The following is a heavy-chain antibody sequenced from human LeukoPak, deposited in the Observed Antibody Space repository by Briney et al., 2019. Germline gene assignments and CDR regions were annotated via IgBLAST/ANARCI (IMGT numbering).Heavy chain of an antibody. Sequence: SETLSLTCTVSGDSISSYYWSWIRQPPGKGLEWIGYIYYSGSTNYNPSLKSRVTISVDTSKDQISLKLSSVTAADTAVYYCARGGPPYDTSGYCFDCWGQGILVSVSS. CDR2: IYYSGST. CDR3: ARGGPPYDTSGYCFDC. V-gene: IGHV4-59*01. CDR1: GDSISSYY. J-gene: IGHJ4*02. D-gene: IGHD3-22*01.